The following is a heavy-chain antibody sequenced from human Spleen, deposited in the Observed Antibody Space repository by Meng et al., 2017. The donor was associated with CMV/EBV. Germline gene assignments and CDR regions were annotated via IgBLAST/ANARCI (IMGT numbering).Heavy chain of an antibody. J-gene: IGHJ4*02. V-gene: IGHV3-33*01. CDR1: GFPFRSYG. CDR2: IWYDGSKK. Sequence: GGSLRLSCAASGFPFRSYGMHWVRQAPGKGLEWVAVIWYDGSKKYYADSVKGRFTVSRDNSKNMLYLQMMGLRAEDTAVYYCARAVGLISLSLNFDYWGQGTLVTVSS. D-gene: IGHD2/OR15-2a*01. CDR3: ARAVGLISLSLNFDY.